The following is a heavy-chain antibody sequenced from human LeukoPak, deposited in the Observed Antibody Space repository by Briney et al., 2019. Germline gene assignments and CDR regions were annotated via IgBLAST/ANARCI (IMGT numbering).Heavy chain of an antibody. CDR3: ARQPRGWFGEFNWFDP. V-gene: IGHV4-59*01. J-gene: IGHJ5*02. Sequence: SETLSLTCTVSGGSISSYYWSWIRQPPGKGLEWIGYIYYSGNTNYNPSLKSRVTISVDTSKNQFSLKLSSVTAADTAVYYCARQPRGWFGEFNWFDPWGQGTLVTVSS. CDR2: IYYSGNT. CDR1: GGSISSYY. D-gene: IGHD3-10*01.